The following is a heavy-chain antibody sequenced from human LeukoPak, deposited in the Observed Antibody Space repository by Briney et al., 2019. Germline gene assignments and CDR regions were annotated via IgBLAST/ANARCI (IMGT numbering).Heavy chain of an antibody. V-gene: IGHV3-53*01. CDR1: GFTFSDYY. CDR3: ARGTNGDYYDY. Sequence: GGSLRLSCAASGFTFSDYYMSWVRQAPGKGLEWVSVIYSGGSTYYADSAKGRYTISRDNSKNTLYLQMNSLRAEDTAVYYCARGTNGDYYDYWGQGTLVTVSS. J-gene: IGHJ4*02. CDR2: IYSGGST. D-gene: IGHD4-17*01.